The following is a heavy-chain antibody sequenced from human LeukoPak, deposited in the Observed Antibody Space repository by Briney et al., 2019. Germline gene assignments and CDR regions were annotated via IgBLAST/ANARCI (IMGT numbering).Heavy chain of an antibody. CDR2: INAGNGKT. D-gene: IGHD4-17*01. J-gene: IGHJ4*02. V-gene: IGHV1-3*01. CDR1: GYTFTDYA. Sequence: ASVKVSCKTSGYTFTDYAVQWVRQAPGQRLEWMGWINAGNGKTKYSQKFQDRVTITRDTSATTAYLDLNSLRSEDTAVYYCARARSTSTVTTYYLDYWGQGTLVTVSS. CDR3: ARARSTSTVTTYYLDY.